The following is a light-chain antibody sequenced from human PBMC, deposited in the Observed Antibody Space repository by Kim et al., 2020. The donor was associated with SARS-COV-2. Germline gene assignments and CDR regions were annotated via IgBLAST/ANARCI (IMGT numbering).Light chain of an antibody. CDR1: SSDIGSYNR. CDR2: EVT. J-gene: IGLJ1*01. Sequence: QSVTISCTETSSDIGSYNRVSWYQQSPGTAPKLMIYEVTNRPSGVPDRFSGSKSGNTASLTISGLQAEDEADYYCTSFISSTTPYFFGTGTKVTVL. V-gene: IGLV2-18*02. CDR3: TSFISSTTPYF.